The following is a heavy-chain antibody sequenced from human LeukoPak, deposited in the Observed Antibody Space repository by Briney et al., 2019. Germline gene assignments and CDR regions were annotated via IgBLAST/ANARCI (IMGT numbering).Heavy chain of an antibody. D-gene: IGHD3-22*01. CDR3: ATYDSSTYSFNY. CDR2: IYPGDSDT. Sequence: GESLKISCKGSGYRFSTYWIGWVRQMPGKGLGWMGIIYPGDSDTRYSPSFQGQVTISADKSISTAYLQWSSLKASDTAMYYCATYDSSTYSFNYWGQGALVTVSS. J-gene: IGHJ4*02. V-gene: IGHV5-51*01. CDR1: GYRFSTYW.